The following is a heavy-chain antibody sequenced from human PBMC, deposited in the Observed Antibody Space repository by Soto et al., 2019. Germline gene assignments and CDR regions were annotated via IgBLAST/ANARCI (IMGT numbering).Heavy chain of an antibody. V-gene: IGHV1-69*01. CDR2: IIPIFGTA. CDR3: ARDLACCGGDCYSPIPYYSYYGMDV. D-gene: IGHD2-21*02. Sequence: QVQLVQSGAEVKKPGSSVKVSCKASGGTFSSYAISWVRQAPGQGLEWMGGIIPIFGTANYAQKFQGRVTITADESTSTAYMELSSLRSEDTAVYYCARDLACCGGDCYSPIPYYSYYGMDVWGQGTTVTVSS. CDR1: GGTFSSYA. J-gene: IGHJ6*02.